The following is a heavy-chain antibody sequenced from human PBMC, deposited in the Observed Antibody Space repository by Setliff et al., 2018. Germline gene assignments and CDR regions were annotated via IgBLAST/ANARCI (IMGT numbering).Heavy chain of an antibody. D-gene: IGHD2-2*01. V-gene: IGHV4-34*01. J-gene: IGHJ5*02. Sequence: SETLSLTCAVYGGSFSGYYWSWIRQPPGKGLEWIGEINHSGSTNYNPSLKSRVTMSVDTSKNQFSLKLSSATAADTAVYYCARGVYCSSTSCSPGLNWFDPWGQGTLVTVSS. CDR3: ARGVYCSSTSCSPGLNWFDP. CDR1: GGSFSGYY. CDR2: INHSGST.